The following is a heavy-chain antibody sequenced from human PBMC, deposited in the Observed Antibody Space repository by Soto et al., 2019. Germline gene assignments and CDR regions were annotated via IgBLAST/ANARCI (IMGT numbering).Heavy chain of an antibody. CDR3: ARHDGSGWYWSGKTLDY. D-gene: IGHD6-19*01. J-gene: IGHJ4*02. Sequence: PSETLSLTCSVSGGSISSSSYYWGWIRQPPGKGLEWIGSIYYSGSIYYNPSLKSRVTISVDTSKNQFSLKLSSVTAAETAVYYCARHDGSGWYWSGKTLDYWGQGTLVTVSS. V-gene: IGHV4-39*01. CDR1: GGSISSSSYY. CDR2: IYYSGSI.